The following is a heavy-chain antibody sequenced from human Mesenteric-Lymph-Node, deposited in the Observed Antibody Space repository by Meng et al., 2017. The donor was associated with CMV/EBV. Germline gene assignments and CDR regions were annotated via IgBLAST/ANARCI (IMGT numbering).Heavy chain of an antibody. D-gene: IGHD3-22*01. V-gene: IGHV4-30-2*01. CDR3: ARGLGDSSGYYPLFDY. CDR1: GSFSSGGYS. Sequence: GSFSSGGYSWRWIRPPPGQGLEWIGYLYHSGSTYYNPSLKSRVTISVDRSKNQFSLKLSSVTAADTAVYYCARGLGDSSGYYPLFDYWGQGTLVTVSS. J-gene: IGHJ4*02. CDR2: LYHSGST.